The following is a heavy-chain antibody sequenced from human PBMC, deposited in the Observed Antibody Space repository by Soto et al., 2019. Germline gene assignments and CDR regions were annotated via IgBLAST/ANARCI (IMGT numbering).Heavy chain of an antibody. D-gene: IGHD1-1*01. J-gene: IGHJ3*02. CDR3: ARVERGTATTVVDAFDI. CDR2: MSHSGGT. CDR1: GGSVNSGNYY. Sequence: QVQLQQWGAGLLKPSETLSLTCAVFGGSVNSGNYYWSWIRQPPGKGLEWIGEMSHSGGTHFNPSLKIRVTISVDTSKNQFSLKTSSVTAADTALYYCARVERGTATTVVDAFDIWGPGTMVTVSS. V-gene: IGHV4-34*01.